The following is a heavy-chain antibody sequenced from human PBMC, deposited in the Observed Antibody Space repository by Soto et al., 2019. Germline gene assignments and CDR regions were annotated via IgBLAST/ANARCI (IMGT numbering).Heavy chain of an antibody. CDR3: AILTSTPKLGDRVGYYYYGRDV. V-gene: IGHV4-59*03. CDR1: RGSISSYY. CDR2: IYYSGST. J-gene: IGHJ6*02. D-gene: IGHD3-16*01. Sequence: SETLSLTCTVSRGSISSYYWSWIRQPPGKGLEWIGYIYYSGSTNYNPSLQGRVTMTTDTSTSTAYMELRSLRSDDTAVYYCAILTSTPKLGDRVGYYYYGRDVWRQGTTVTVSS.